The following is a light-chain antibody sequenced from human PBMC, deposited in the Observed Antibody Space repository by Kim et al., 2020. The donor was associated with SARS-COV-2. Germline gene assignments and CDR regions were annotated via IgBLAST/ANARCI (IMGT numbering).Light chain of an antibody. CDR3: QQYYSGPPYT. J-gene: IGKJ2*01. CDR2: DTD. Sequence: VSPGERATLSCWASQSVDNRLAWYQQKPGQAPRLLIYDTDSRATGVPATFSGSKSGTEFTLTISSLRSEDFAVYYCQQYYSGPPYTFGQGTKLEI. CDR1: QSVDNR. V-gene: IGKV3-15*01.